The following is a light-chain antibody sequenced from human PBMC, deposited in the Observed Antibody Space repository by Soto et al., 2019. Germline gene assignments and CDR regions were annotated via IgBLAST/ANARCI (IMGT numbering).Light chain of an antibody. Sequence: QSVLTQPTSVSGSPGQSITISCTGTSSDVGSYNLVSWYQQQPGKAPKLMIYEVSKRPSGVSNRFSGSKSGNTASLTISGLQAEDEADYYCCSYAGRGVFGTGTKLTVL. CDR3: CSYAGRGV. CDR2: EVS. V-gene: IGLV2-23*02. J-gene: IGLJ1*01. CDR1: SSDVGSYNL.